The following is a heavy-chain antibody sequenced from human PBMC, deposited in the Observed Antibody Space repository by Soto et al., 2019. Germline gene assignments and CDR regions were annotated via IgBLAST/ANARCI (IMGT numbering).Heavy chain of an antibody. CDR1: GGSISSGGYS. CDR3: ARVPDY. D-gene: IGHD2-2*01. Sequence: QLQLQESGSGLVKPSQTLSLTCAASGGSISSGGYSWSWIGQPPGKGLEWIGYMYHSGSNFYNPSLERRVTISIDRSKNQFSLKLSAVIAADTAVYYGARVPDYWGQGILVTVSS. CDR2: MYHSGSN. V-gene: IGHV4-30-2*01. J-gene: IGHJ4*02.